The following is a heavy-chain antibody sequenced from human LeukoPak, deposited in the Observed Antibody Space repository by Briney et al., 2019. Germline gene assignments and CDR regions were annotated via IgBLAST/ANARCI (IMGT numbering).Heavy chain of an antibody. V-gene: IGHV4-31*03. CDR2: IYYSGST. CDR3: ARDREDSGTDY. Sequence: SETLSLTCTVSGGSISSGDYYWSWIRQHPGKGLEWIGYIYYSGSTYYNPSLKSRVTISLDTSKNQFSLKLSSVTAADTAVYYCARDREDSGTDYWGQGTLVTVSS. J-gene: IGHJ4*02. D-gene: IGHD3-10*01. CDR1: GGSISSGDYY.